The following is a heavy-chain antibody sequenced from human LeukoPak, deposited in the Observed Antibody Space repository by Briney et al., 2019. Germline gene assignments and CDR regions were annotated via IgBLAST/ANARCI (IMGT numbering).Heavy chain of an antibody. CDR2: IYPGDSDT. Sequence: GESLNISCKGSGYSFTSYWIGWVRQMPGKGLEWMGIIYPGDSDTRYSPSSQGQVTLSADKSISTAYLKWSSLKASDTAMYYCARLWPLPLYYYYYYMDVWGKGTTVTVSS. D-gene: IGHD3-16*01. V-gene: IGHV5-51*01. CDR1: GYSFTSYW. J-gene: IGHJ6*03. CDR3: ARLWPLPLYYYYYYMDV.